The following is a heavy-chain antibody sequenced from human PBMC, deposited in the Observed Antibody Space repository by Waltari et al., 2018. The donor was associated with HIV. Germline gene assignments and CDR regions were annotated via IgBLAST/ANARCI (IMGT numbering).Heavy chain of an antibody. CDR3: ARGGCSGGTCYSKSFDL. CDR2: IIPKFGTV. D-gene: IGHD2-15*01. V-gene: IGHV1-69*01. J-gene: IGHJ3*01. CDR1: GGTFSSYT. Sequence: QVQLVQSGAEMKMSGSSVKVSCKASGGTFSSYTISWVRQAPGQGLEWMGGIIPKFGTVKYAQKFQGRVTMTADESTSTVYLELTSLGSDDTAVYYCARGGCSGGTCYSKSFDLWGQGTLVTVSS.